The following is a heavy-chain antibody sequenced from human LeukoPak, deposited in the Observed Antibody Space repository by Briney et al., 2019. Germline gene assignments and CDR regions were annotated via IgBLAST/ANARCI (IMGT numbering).Heavy chain of an antibody. CDR1: GYTFTGYY. CDR3: ARGGYSNYEFDY. Sequence: ASVKVSCKASGYTFTGYYMHWVRQAPGQGLEWMGGIIPIFGTANYAQKLQGRVTMTTDTSTSTAYMELRSLRSDDTAVYYCARGGYSNYEFDYWGQGTLVTVSS. J-gene: IGHJ4*02. V-gene: IGHV1-18*04. D-gene: IGHD4-11*01. CDR2: IIPIFGTA.